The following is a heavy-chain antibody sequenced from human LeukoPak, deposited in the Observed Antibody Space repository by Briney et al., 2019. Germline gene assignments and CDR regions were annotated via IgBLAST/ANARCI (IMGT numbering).Heavy chain of an antibody. CDR3: AREHSSGWAVFDY. V-gene: IGHV1-2*02. D-gene: IGHD6-19*01. CDR2: INPNSGGT. CDR1: GYTFTGYY. Sequence: GASVKVSCKASGYTFTGYYMHWVRQAPGQGLEWMGWINPNSGGTNYAQKFQGRVTMTRDTSISTAYMELSRLRSDDTAVYYCAREHSSGWAVFDYWGQGTLVTVSS. J-gene: IGHJ4*02.